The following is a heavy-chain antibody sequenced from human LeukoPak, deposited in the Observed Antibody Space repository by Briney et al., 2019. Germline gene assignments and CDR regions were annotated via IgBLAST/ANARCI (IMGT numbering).Heavy chain of an antibody. V-gene: IGHV4-59*08. J-gene: IGHJ4*02. CDR2: FYYSGST. D-gene: IGHD5-18*01. Sequence: PSETLSLTCTVSGGSISSYYWSWIRQPPGKGLEWIGYFYYSGSTNYNPSLKSRVTISVDTSKNQFSLKLSSVTAADTAVYYCAGRVDTAMVPYFDYWGQGTLVTVSS. CDR3: AGRVDTAMVPYFDY. CDR1: GGSISSYY.